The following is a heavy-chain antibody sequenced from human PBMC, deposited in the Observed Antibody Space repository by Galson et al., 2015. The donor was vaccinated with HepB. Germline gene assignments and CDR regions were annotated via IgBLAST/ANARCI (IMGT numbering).Heavy chain of an antibody. D-gene: IGHD3-22*01. V-gene: IGHV2-5*02. Sequence: PALVNPTQTLTLTCTFSGLSLSTGGVGVGWIRQPPGKALEWLALIYWDDDKRYSPSLKSRLTITKDTSKTQVVLTMTNMDPVDTATYYCAHLTSYDSNAYYHGYFDYWGQGTLVTVSS. CDR1: GLSLSTGGVG. CDR3: AHLTSYDSNAYYHGYFDY. J-gene: IGHJ4*02. CDR2: IYWDDDK.